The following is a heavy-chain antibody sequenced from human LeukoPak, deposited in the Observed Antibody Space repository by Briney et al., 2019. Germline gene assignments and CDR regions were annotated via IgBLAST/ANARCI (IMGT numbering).Heavy chain of an antibody. Sequence: PSETLSLTCTVSGGSISSYYWSWIRQPPGKGLEWIGYIYYIGGTNYNPSLKSRVTISVDTSKNQFSLELSSVTAADTAVYYCARCSSGWSPFDYWGQGTLVTVSS. CDR3: ARCSSGWSPFDY. CDR1: GGSISSYY. D-gene: IGHD6-19*01. V-gene: IGHV4-59*01. J-gene: IGHJ4*02. CDR2: IYYIGGT.